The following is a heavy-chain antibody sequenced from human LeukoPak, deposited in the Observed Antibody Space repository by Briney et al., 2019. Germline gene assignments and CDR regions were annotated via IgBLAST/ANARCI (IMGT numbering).Heavy chain of an antibody. CDR1: GYTFTGYY. CDR3: ARALVRGVIIGYFDY. Sequence: ASVKASCKASGYTFTGYYMHWVRQAPGQGLEWMGWINPNSGGTNYAQKFQGRVTMTRDTSISTAYMELSRLRSDDTAVYYCARALVRGVIIGYFDYWGQGTLVTVSS. V-gene: IGHV1-2*02. J-gene: IGHJ4*02. CDR2: INPNSGGT. D-gene: IGHD3-10*01.